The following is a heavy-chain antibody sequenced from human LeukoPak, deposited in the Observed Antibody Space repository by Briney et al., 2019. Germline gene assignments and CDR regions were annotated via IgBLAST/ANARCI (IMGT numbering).Heavy chain of an antibody. CDR3: ARDSRYFDWSSQHYYYYYMDV. V-gene: IGHV4-59*12. D-gene: IGHD3-9*01. Sequence: SETLSLTCTVSGGSISSYYWSWIRQPPGKGLEWIGYIYYSGSTNYNPSLKSRVTMSVDTSKNQFSLKLSSVTAADTAVYYCARDSRYFDWSSQHYYYYYMDVWGKGTTVTISS. CDR1: GGSISSYY. CDR2: IYYSGST. J-gene: IGHJ6*03.